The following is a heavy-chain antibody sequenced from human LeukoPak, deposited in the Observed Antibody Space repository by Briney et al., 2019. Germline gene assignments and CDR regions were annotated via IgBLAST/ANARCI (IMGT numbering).Heavy chain of an antibody. CDR3: ARIMRTVTTGGWFDT. V-gene: IGHV4-30-4*01. D-gene: IGHD4-17*01. CDR2: IFYSGSS. Sequence: SQTLSLTCTVSGGSISSGYHYWSWIRQPPGKGLEFIGYIFYSGSSYYNPSLKSLVTISVDTSKNQFSLKLNSVTAADTSVYYCARIMRTVTTGGWFDTWGQGTLVPVSS. J-gene: IGHJ5*02. CDR1: GGSISSGYHY.